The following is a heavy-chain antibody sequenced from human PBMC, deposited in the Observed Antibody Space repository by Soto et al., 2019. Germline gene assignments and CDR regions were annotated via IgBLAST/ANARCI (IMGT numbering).Heavy chain of an antibody. D-gene: IGHD2-2*03. CDR2: IWYDGSNK. CDR3: ARDIGYCSSTSCPWDGYYYGMDV. Sequence: GGSLRLSCAASGFTFSSYGMHWVRQAPGKGLEWVAVIWYDGSNKYYADSVKGRFTISRDNSKNTLYLQMNSLRAEDTTVYYCARDIGYCSSTSCPWDGYYYGMDVWGQGTTVTVSS. CDR1: GFTFSSYG. V-gene: IGHV3-33*01. J-gene: IGHJ6*02.